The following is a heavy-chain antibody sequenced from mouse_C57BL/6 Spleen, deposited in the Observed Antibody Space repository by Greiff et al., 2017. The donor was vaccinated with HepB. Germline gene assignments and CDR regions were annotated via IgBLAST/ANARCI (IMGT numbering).Heavy chain of an antibody. V-gene: IGHV5-12*01. CDR2: ISNGGGST. CDR3: ARGANWYAMDY. D-gene: IGHD4-1*01. Sequence: EVKLMESGGGLVQPGGSLKLSCAASGFTFSDYYMYWVRQTPEKRLEWVAYISNGGGSTYYPDTVKGRFTISRDNAKNTLYLQMSRLKSEDTAMYYCARGANWYAMDYWGQGTSVTVSS. CDR1: GFTFSDYY. J-gene: IGHJ4*01.